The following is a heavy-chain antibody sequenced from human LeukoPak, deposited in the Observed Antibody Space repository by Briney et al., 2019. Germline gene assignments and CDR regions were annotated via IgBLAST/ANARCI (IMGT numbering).Heavy chain of an antibody. CDR2: IYYSGST. Sequence: SETLSLTCTVSGGSITSYWSWIRQPPGKGLEWIGYIYYSGSTNYNPSLKSRVTMSIDTSKNQFSLKLSSVTAADTAVYYCARHGVDSSRYYYYGMDVWGQGTTVTVSS. J-gene: IGHJ6*02. CDR3: ARHGVDSSRYYYYGMDV. CDR1: GGSITSY. V-gene: IGHV4-59*08. D-gene: IGHD3-22*01.